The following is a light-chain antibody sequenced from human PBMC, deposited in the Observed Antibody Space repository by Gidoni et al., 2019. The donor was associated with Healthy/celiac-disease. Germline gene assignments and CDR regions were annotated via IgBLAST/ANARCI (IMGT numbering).Light chain of an antibody. CDR1: QSVSSSY. J-gene: IGKJ4*01. V-gene: IGKV3-20*01. CDR2: GAS. CDR3: QQYGSSPT. Sequence: IVLTQSPGTLSLSPGERATHSCRASQSVSSSYLAWYQQKPGQAPRLLIYGASSRATGIPDRFSGRGSGTDFTLTISRLEPEDFAVYYCQQYGSSPTFGGGTKVEIK.